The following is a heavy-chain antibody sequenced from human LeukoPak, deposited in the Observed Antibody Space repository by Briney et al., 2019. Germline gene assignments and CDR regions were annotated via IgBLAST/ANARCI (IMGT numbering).Heavy chain of an antibody. Sequence: GSLRLSCAASGFTFSSYAMSWVRQAPGKELEWVSAISGSGGSTYYADSVKGRFTISRDNSKNTLYLQMNSLRAEDTAVYYCAKRMAPRGAFDIWGQGTMVTVSS. CDR1: GFTFSSYA. V-gene: IGHV3-23*01. CDR3: AKRMAPRGAFDI. CDR2: ISGSGGST. D-gene: IGHD5-24*01. J-gene: IGHJ3*02.